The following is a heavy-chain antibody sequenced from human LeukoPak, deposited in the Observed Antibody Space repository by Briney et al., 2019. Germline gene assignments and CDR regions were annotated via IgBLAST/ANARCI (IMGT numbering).Heavy chain of an antibody. CDR2: ISSNGGST. CDR3: VRSSVWFDY. V-gene: IGHV3-64*01. Sequence: GGSLRLSCAASGFTFSSYAMHWVRQAPGKGLEHVSAISSNGGSTYYANSVRGRFTISRDNSKNTLYLQMGSLRAEDMAVYYCVRSSVWFDYWGQGTLVTVSS. D-gene: IGHD6-19*01. CDR1: GFTFSSYA. J-gene: IGHJ4*02.